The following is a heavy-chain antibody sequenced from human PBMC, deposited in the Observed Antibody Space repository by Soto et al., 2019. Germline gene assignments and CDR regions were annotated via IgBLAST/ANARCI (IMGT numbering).Heavy chain of an antibody. J-gene: IGHJ6*02. D-gene: IGHD6-6*01. CDR2: INHSGST. Sequence: PSETLSLTCAVYGGSFSGYYWSWIRQPPGKGLEWIGEINHSGSTNYNPSLKSRVTISVDTSKNQFSLKLSSVTAADTAVYYCARDRLQLVNYYSYGMDVWGPGTTVTVSS. V-gene: IGHV4-34*01. CDR3: ARDRLQLVNYYSYGMDV. CDR1: GGSFSGYY.